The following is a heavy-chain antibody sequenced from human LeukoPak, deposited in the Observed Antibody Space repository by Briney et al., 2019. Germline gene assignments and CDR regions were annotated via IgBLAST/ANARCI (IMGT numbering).Heavy chain of an antibody. CDR1: GGSISSYY. V-gene: IGHV4-59*01. CDR3: AREVPTSGWYRVGAFDI. Sequence: SETLSLTCTVSGGSISSYYWSWIRQPPGKGMEWIGYIYYSGSTNYNPSLKSRVTISVDTSKNQFSLKLSSVTAADTAVYYCAREVPTSGWYRVGAFDIWGQGTMVTVSS. CDR2: IYYSGST. D-gene: IGHD6-19*01. J-gene: IGHJ3*02.